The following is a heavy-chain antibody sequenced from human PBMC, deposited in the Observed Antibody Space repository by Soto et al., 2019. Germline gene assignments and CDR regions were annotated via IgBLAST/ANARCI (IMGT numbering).Heavy chain of an antibody. D-gene: IGHD4-4*01. CDR3: ARPLWRDDYNWGYFDL. CDR1: GFTFSSYG. V-gene: IGHV3-33*01. CDR2: IWYDGSYK. Sequence: RGSLRLSCVASGFTFSSYGMHWVRQAPGRGLEWVAIIWYDGSYKYYADSVKGRFTISRDNSKNTVYLEMSSLRVEDTAVYYCARPLWRDDYNWGYFDLWGRGTLVTVSS. J-gene: IGHJ2*01.